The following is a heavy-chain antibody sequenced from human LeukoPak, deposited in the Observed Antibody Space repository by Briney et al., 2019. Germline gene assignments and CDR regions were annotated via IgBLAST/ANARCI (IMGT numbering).Heavy chain of an antibody. CDR2: ISGSGGST. Sequence: GGSLRLSCAASGFTFSSYWTSWVRQAPGKGLEWVSAISGSGGSTYYADSVKGRFTISRDNSKNTLYLQMNSLRAEDTAVYYCAKGSRDSSGWYRDYWGQGTLVTVSS. CDR3: AKGSRDSSGWYRDY. D-gene: IGHD6-19*01. J-gene: IGHJ4*02. CDR1: GFTFSSYW. V-gene: IGHV3-23*01.